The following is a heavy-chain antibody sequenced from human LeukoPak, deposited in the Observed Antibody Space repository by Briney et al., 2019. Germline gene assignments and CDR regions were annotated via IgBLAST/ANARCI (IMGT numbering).Heavy chain of an antibody. D-gene: IGHD6-19*01. V-gene: IGHV1-46*01. CDR1: GYTFTSYY. CDR3: ASDQRVQPLPRVAGSQYGFDY. CDR2: INPSGGST. J-gene: IGHJ4*02. Sequence: ASVNVSCKASGYTFTSYYMHWVRQAPGQGLEWMGIINPSGGSTSYAKKFQGRVTMTRDTSTSTVYMELSSLRSEDTAVYYCASDQRVQPLPRVAGSQYGFDYWGQGTLVTVSS.